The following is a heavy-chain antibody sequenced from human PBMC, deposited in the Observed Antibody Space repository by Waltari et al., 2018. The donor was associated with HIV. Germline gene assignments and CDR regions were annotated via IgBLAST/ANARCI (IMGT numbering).Heavy chain of an antibody. D-gene: IGHD3-22*01. J-gene: IGHJ4*02. V-gene: IGHV3-7*01. CDR1: GFTFRTYW. CDR3: ARDVSWLFH. Sequence: CEASGFTFRTYWMTWVRQAPGKGLEWVANINQDESEKYYVDSVKGRFTISRDNAKNLLYLQMNSLRPEDTAVYYCARDVSWLFHWGQGTLVTVSS. CDR2: INQDESEK.